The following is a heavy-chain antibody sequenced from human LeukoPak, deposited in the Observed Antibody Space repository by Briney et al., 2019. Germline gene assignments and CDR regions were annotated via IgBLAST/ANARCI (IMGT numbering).Heavy chain of an antibody. D-gene: IGHD6-19*01. V-gene: IGHV1-2*02. CDR2: INPNSGGT. CDR1: GYTFTGYY. Sequence: GASVKVSCKASGYTFTGYYMHWVRQAPGQGLEWMGWINPNSGGTNYAQKFQGRVTMTRDTSISTAYMELSRLRSDGTAVYYCARGYSSGWQRLSYWGQGTLVTVSS. J-gene: IGHJ4*02. CDR3: ARGYSSGWQRLSY.